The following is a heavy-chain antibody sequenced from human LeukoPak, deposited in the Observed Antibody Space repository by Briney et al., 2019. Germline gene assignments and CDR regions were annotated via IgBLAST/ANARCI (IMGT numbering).Heavy chain of an antibody. CDR2: IIPIFGTA. CDR3: ARGESQLWFPY. V-gene: IGHV1-69*13. Sequence: GASVKVSCKASGGTFSSYAISWVRQAPGQGLEWMGGIIPIFGTANYAQKFQGRVTITADESTSTAYMELSRLRSDDTAVYYCARGESQLWFPYWGQGTLVTVSS. CDR1: GGTFSSYA. D-gene: IGHD5-18*01. J-gene: IGHJ4*02.